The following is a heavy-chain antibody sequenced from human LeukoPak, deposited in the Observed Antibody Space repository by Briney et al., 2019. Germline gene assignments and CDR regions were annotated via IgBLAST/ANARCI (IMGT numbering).Heavy chain of an antibody. V-gene: IGHV4-30-4*08. CDR1: GGSISSGNYH. J-gene: IGHJ4*02. CDR3: ARGVFWSGYYGY. CDR2: IYYSGTT. Sequence: SETLSLTCTVSGGSISSGNYHWSWIRQAPGKGLEWIGYIYYSGTTSNNPSLESRGTISIDTSKNQFSLKLSSVTAADTAVYYCARGVFWSGYYGYWGQGTLVTVSS. D-gene: IGHD3-3*01.